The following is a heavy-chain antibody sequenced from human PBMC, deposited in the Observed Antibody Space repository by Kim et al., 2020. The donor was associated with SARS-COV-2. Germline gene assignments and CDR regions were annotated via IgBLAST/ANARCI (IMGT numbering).Heavy chain of an antibody. J-gene: IGHJ4*02. CDR3: SREDSYGFWSGYPQY. Sequence: GGSLRLSCAASGFTFSNYWMTWVRQAPGKGLEWVANIKQDVSEKYYVDSVKGRFTISRDNAKNSLYLQMNSLRAEDTAVYYCSREDSYGFWSGYPQYWGQGSLVTVSS. CDR2: IKQDVSEK. CDR1: GFTFSNYW. V-gene: IGHV3-7*01. D-gene: IGHD3-3*01.